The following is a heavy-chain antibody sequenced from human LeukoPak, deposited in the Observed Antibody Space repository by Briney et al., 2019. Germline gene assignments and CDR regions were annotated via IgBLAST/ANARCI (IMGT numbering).Heavy chain of an antibody. V-gene: IGHV1-2*02. CDR2: INPNSGGT. CDR1: GYTFTGYY. J-gene: IGHJ4*02. D-gene: IGHD3-22*01. Sequence: ASVKVSCKASGYTFTGYYMHWVRQAPGQGLEWMGWINPNSGGTNYAQKFQGRVTMTRDTSISTAYMELSRLRSDDTAVYYCARDDYDSSGYVDYWGQGTLVTVSS. CDR3: ARDDYDSSGYVDY.